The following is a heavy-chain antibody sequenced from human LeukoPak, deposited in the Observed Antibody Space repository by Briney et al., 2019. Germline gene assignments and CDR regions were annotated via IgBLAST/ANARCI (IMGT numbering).Heavy chain of an antibody. CDR1: GFTFSSYE. CDR2: ISGSGGST. CDR3: AKFRSSWYFLSFANL. Sequence: PGGSLRLSCAASGFTFSSYEMNWVRQAPGKGLEWVSAISGSGGSTYYADSVKGRFTISRDNSKNTLYLQMNSLRAEDTAVYYCAKFRSSWYFLSFANLWGQGTLVTVSS. J-gene: IGHJ4*02. V-gene: IGHV3-23*01. D-gene: IGHD6-13*01.